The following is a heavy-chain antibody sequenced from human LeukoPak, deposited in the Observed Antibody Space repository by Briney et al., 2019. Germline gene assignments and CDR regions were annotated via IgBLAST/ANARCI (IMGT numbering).Heavy chain of an antibody. CDR2: INPNCGGT. Sequence: ASVKVSCKASGYTFTGYYMHWVRQAPGQGLECMGWINPNCGGTNYAQKFQGRVTMTRDTSISTAYMELSRLRSDDTAVYYCARGRGDGSARYWGQGTLVTVSS. CDR1: GYTFTGYY. CDR3: ARGRGDGSARY. V-gene: IGHV1-2*02. D-gene: IGHD5-24*01. J-gene: IGHJ4*02.